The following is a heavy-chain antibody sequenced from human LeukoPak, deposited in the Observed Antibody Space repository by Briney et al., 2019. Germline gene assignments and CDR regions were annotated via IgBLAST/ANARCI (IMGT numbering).Heavy chain of an antibody. V-gene: IGHV4-59*01. Sequence: MPSETLSLTCTVSGGSISSYYWSWVRQPPGRGLEWIGYIYYSGSTNYNPSLKSRVTISVDTSKNQFSLKLSSVTAADTAVYYCARGGVNYKIAGPWGQGALVTVSS. CDR3: ARGGVNYKIAGP. D-gene: IGHD3-10*01. CDR1: GGSISSYY. J-gene: IGHJ5*02. CDR2: IYYSGST.